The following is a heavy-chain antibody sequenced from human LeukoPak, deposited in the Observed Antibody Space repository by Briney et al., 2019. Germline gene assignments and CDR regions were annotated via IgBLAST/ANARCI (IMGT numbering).Heavy chain of an antibody. V-gene: IGHV4-30-4*08. Sequence: SQTLSLTCTVSGGSISSGDYYWSWIRQPPGKGLEWIGEINHSGSTNYNPSLKSRVTISVDTSKNQFSLKLSSVTAADTAVYYCARGLRRSDWFGEFYYYYGIDVWGQGTTVTVSS. CDR2: INHSGST. J-gene: IGHJ6*02. CDR1: GGSISSGDYY. CDR3: ARGLRRSDWFGEFYYYYGIDV. D-gene: IGHD3-10*01.